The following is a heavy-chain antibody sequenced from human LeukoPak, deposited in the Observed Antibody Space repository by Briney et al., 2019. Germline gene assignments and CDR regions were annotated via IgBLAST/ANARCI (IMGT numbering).Heavy chain of an antibody. D-gene: IGHD1-1*01. CDR3: APTAEAYTSNWHV. V-gene: IGHV1-2*02. CDR1: GYRFIDDY. CDR2: INPDSGFT. Sequence: GASVKVSCKTSGYRFIDDYMHWVRQAPGQGFEFMGWINPDSGFTNLAPKFQGRLTLTRDTSISTAYMELRRLRFDDTAVYYCAPTAEAYTSNWHVWSLGTLVTVSS. J-gene: IGHJ4*02.